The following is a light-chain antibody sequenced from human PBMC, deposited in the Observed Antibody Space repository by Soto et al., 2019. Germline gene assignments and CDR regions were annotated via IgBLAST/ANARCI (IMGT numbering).Light chain of an antibody. J-gene: IGKJ5*01. Sequence: ESVLTQSPATLSLSPGERATLSCRASQSVSSSSLAWYQQKPGQAPRLLMYGVSYRATGIPDRFSGSGSGTDFTLTISSLQSDDSAVYYCQQYYTWRSITFGQGTRLENK. CDR1: QSVSSSS. CDR2: GVS. V-gene: IGKV3D-20*02. CDR3: QQYYTWRSIT.